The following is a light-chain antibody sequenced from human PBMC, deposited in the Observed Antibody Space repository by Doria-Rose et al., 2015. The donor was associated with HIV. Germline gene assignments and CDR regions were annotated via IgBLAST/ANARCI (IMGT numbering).Light chain of an antibody. CDR3: HQYASSRT. J-gene: IGKJ1*01. CDR2: GAS. V-gene: IGKV3-20*01. CDR1: QSVSANY. Sequence: TQSPGTLSLSPGERATLSCRASQSVSANYLAWYQQRPGQSPRLLIYGASSRATDIPARFSGSGSGTDFTLTISRLEPEDFAVYYCHQYASSRTFGQGTKAEIK.